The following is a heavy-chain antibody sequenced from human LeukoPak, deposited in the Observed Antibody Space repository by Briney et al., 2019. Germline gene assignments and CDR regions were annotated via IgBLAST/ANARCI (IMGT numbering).Heavy chain of an antibody. CDR2: ISSSSSYI. Sequence: GGSLRLSCAASGFTFSSYSMNWVRQAPGKGLEWVSSISSSSSYIYYADSVKGRFTISRDNAKNSLYLQMNSLRAEDTAVYYCARDIGVGKQQLVPNDYWGQGTLVTVSS. J-gene: IGHJ4*02. CDR1: GFTFSSYS. D-gene: IGHD6-13*01. V-gene: IGHV3-21*01. CDR3: ARDIGVGKQQLVPNDY.